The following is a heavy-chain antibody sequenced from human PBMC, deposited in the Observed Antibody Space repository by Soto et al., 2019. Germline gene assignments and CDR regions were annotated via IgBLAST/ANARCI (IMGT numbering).Heavy chain of an antibody. J-gene: IGHJ6*02. CDR1: GFTFSSYG. V-gene: IGHV3-33*06. CDR2: IWYDGSNK. D-gene: IGHD3-3*01. CDR3: AKVSPPGYDFWSVYFYYGRDV. Sequence: GVSLRLSCAASGFTFSSYGMHWVRQAPGKGLEWVAVIWYDGSNKYYADSVKGRFTISRDNSKNTLYLQMNSLRAEDTAVYYCAKVSPPGYDFWSVYFYYGRDVWGQGTRVTVP.